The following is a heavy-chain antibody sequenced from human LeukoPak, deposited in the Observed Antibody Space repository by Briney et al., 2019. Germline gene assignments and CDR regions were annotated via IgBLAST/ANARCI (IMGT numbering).Heavy chain of an antibody. CDR1: GYTFNENN. Sequence: ASVKVSCKASGYTFNENNIHWVRQAPGKGLEWMGHVDPEDGETLYAEDFRGRVTITTDTSLDAAYIELTNLRSEDTAVYYCAKATAWFESWGQGTLVIVSS. V-gene: IGHV1-69-2*01. J-gene: IGHJ5*01. D-gene: IGHD2-21*02. CDR3: AKATAWFES. CDR2: VDPEDGET.